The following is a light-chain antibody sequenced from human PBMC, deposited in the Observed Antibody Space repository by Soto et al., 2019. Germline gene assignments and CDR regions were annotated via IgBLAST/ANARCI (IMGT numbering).Light chain of an antibody. Sequence: EIGLTQSPGTLSLSPGERTSLSCRASQSVNNYLAWYQRRPGQAPRLLMYGASTRATGVPDRFSGSGSGTDFTLSISRLEPEDLAVYYCQKDCCSPRTLGQGTKLEIK. CDR3: QKDCCSPRT. CDR1: QSVNNY. V-gene: IGKV3-20*01. CDR2: GAS. J-gene: IGKJ2*01.